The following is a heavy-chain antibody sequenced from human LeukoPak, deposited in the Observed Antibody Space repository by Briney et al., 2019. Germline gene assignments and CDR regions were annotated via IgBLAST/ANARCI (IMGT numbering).Heavy chain of an antibody. CDR1: GFTFSSYA. V-gene: IGHV3-23*01. J-gene: IGHJ4*02. Sequence: GGSLRLSCAASGFTFSSYAMSWVRQAPGKGLEWVSAISGGGIGIYYADSLKGRFTISRDDSKNTLYLQMNSMRAEDTAVYYCTRRRGNQQPIDYWGQGTLVTVSS. D-gene: IGHD2-2*01. CDR3: TRRRGNQQPIDY. CDR2: ISGGGIGI.